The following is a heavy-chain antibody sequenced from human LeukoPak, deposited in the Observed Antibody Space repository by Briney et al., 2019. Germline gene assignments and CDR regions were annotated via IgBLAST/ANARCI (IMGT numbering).Heavy chain of an antibody. J-gene: IGHJ3*02. CDR2: ISSSSSYI. Sequence: AGSLTLSWAASGLTVSIYSMNWVRQPPEKVMEWVSSISSSSSYIYYADSVKGRFTISRDNAKDSLYLQMNSLGAEDTAVYYCASLGYYDSSGYYYPDAFDIWGQGTMVTVSS. CDR3: ASLGYYDSSGYYYPDAFDI. CDR1: GLTVSIYS. D-gene: IGHD3-22*01. V-gene: IGHV3-21*01.